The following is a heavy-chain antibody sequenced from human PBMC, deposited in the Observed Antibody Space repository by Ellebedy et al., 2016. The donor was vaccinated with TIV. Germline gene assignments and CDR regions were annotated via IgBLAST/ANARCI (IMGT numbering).Heavy chain of an antibody. D-gene: IGHD2-15*01. Sequence: ASVKVSXXASGYTFSAYFIHWVRQATGQGLEWMGWMNPNSGNTGFARKFQGRVTMTRNTSISTAYLELTGLTSEDTAVYYCSRGGLLLLPDFWGQGTLVTVSS. CDR2: MNPNSGNT. J-gene: IGHJ4*02. V-gene: IGHV1-8*02. CDR1: GYTFSAYF. CDR3: SRGGLLLLPDF.